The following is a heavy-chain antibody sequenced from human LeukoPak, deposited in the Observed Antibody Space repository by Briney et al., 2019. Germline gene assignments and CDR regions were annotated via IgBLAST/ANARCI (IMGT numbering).Heavy chain of an antibody. D-gene: IGHD6-19*01. CDR1: GYTFTGYY. J-gene: IGHJ6*02. CDR2: ISPNSGGT. V-gene: IGHV1-2*02. Sequence: GASVKVSCKASGYTFTGYYMHWVRQAPGKGLEWMGWISPNSGGTNYAQKFQGRVTMTRDTSISTAYMELSRLRSDDTAVYYCASLVAVAGATGYYYYGMDVWGQGTTVTVSS. CDR3: ASLVAVAGATGYYYYGMDV.